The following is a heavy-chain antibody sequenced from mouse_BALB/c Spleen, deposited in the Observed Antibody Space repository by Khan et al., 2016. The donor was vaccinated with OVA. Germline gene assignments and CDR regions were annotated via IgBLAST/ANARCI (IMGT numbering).Heavy chain of an antibody. J-gene: IGHJ2*01. V-gene: IGHV3-2*02. CDR2: ISYSGST. Sequence: EVQLQESGPGLVKPSQSLSLTCTVTGYSITSDYAWNWIRQFPGNKLEWMGYISYSGSTSYNQSLKSRISITRDTSKNQFFLQLHSVTTEDTATYYCARSIMANWGQGTTLTVSS. CDR3: ARSIMAN. CDR1: GYSITSDYA.